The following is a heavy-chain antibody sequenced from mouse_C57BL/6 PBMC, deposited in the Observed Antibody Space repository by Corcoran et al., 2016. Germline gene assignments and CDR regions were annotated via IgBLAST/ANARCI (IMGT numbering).Heavy chain of an antibody. Sequence: DVQLQESGPGLVKPSQSLSLTCSVTGYSITSGYYWNWIRQFPGNKLEWMGYISYDGSNNYNPSLKNRISITRDTSKNQFFLKLNSVTTEDTATYYCARGGRTTVVARGYYAMDYWGQGTSVTVSS. V-gene: IGHV3-6*01. CDR3: ARGGRTTVVARGYYAMDY. CDR1: GYSITSGYY. D-gene: IGHD1-1*01. J-gene: IGHJ4*01. CDR2: ISYDGSN.